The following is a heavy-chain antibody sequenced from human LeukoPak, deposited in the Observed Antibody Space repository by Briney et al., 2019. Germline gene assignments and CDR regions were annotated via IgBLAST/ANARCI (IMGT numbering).Heavy chain of an antibody. CDR2: ISSSSSYI. CDR3: ASGALGYSYGYFDY. D-gene: IGHD5-18*01. V-gene: IGHV3-21*01. CDR1: GFTFSSYS. Sequence: GGSLRLSCAASGFTFSSYSMNWVRQAPGKGLEWVSSISSSSSYIYYADSVKGRFTISRDNAKNSLYLQMNSLRAEDTAVYYCASGALGYSYGYFDYWGQGTLVTVSS. J-gene: IGHJ4*02.